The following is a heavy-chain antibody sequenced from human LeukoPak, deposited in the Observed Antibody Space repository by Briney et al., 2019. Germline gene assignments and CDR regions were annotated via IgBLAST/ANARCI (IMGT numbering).Heavy chain of an antibody. V-gene: IGHV4-34*01. J-gene: IGHJ5*02. CDR2: INHSGST. CDR3: ARGPDSGSYFAWFDP. CDR1: GGSFSGYY. D-gene: IGHD3-10*01. Sequence: SETLSLTCAVYGGSFSGYYWNRVRQPPGKGLEWIGEINHSGSTNYNPSFKSRVAISVDTSRNQLSLKLSSVTAADTAVYYCARGPDSGSYFAWFDPWGQGTLVTVSS.